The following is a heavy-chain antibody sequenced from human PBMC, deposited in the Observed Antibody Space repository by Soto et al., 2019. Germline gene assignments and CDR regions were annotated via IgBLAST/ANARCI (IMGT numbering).Heavy chain of an antibody. V-gene: IGHV1-2*02. Sequence: GASVKVSCKASGYTFTGYYMHWVRQAPGQGLEWMGWINPNSGGTNYAQKFQGRVTMTRDTSISTAYMELSRLRSDDTAVYYCARVDERQNSAAGPLDYYYYGMDVWGQGTTVTVSS. CDR3: ARVDERQNSAAGPLDYYYYGMDV. CDR1: GYTFTGYY. D-gene: IGHD6-13*01. CDR2: INPNSGGT. J-gene: IGHJ6*02.